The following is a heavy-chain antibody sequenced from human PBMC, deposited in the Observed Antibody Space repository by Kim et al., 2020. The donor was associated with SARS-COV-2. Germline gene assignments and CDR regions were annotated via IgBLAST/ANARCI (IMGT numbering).Heavy chain of an antibody. CDR3: ARDRGGQTVLDAFDI. J-gene: IGHJ3*02. V-gene: IGHV3-21*04. CDR2: ISSSSSYI. Sequence: GGSLRLSCAASGFTFSSYSMNWVRQAPGKGLEWVSSISSSSSYIYYADSVKGRFTISRDNAKNSLYLQMNSLRAEDTAVYYCARDRGGQTVLDAFDIWGQGTMVTVSS. D-gene: IGHD4-17*01. CDR1: GFTFSSYS.